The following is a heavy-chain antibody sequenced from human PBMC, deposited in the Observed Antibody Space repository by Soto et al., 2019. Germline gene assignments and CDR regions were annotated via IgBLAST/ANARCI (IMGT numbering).Heavy chain of an antibody. J-gene: IGHJ6*04. Sequence: DSPRLSRRCSGTSLPNYLLNWVPQTPGKSRELMGRIDPSDSYTNYSPSFQGHVTISADKCINSVYLQWSSLKASDTAMYFCARQTVKRVTVSYEYPYGMDVWGKGTTVTVLL. V-gene: IGHV5-10-1*01. CDR1: GTSLPNYL. CDR3: ARQTVKRVTVSYEYPYGMDV. D-gene: IGHD5-12*01. CDR2: IDPSDSYT.